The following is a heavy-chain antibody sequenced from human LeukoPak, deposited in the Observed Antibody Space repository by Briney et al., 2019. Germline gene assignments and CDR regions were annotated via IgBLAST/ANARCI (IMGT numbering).Heavy chain of an antibody. CDR2: ISSSSSYI. Sequence: PGGSLRLSCAAAGFTFSSYSMTWVRQAPGKGLEWVSSISSSSSYIYYADSVKGRFTISRDNAKNSLYLQMNNLRAEDTAVYYCARVKPVTTYGMDVWGQGTTVTVSS. CDR3: ARVKPVTTYGMDV. D-gene: IGHD4-11*01. CDR1: GFTFSSYS. J-gene: IGHJ6*02. V-gene: IGHV3-21*01.